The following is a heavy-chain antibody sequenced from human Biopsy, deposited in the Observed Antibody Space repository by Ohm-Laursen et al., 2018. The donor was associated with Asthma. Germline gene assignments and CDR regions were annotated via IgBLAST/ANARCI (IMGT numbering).Heavy chain of an antibody. Sequence: GSLRLSCTASGFTVSTNGMSWVRQAPGKGLVWVSRINGDGSSTSYADSVKGRFTISRDNAKKKLSLQMNSLRAEDTAVYYCARGYDSSSWGQGTPVTVSS. V-gene: IGHV3-74*01. D-gene: IGHD6-6*01. CDR3: ARGYDSSS. J-gene: IGHJ5*02. CDR1: GFTVSTNG. CDR2: INGDGSST.